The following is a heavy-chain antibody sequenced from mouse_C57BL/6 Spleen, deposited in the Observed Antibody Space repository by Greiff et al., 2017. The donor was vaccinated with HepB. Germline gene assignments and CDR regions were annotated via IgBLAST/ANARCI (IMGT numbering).Heavy chain of an antibody. CDR2: ISGGGGNT. CDR1: GFTFSSYT. V-gene: IGHV5-9*01. CDR3: ASPITTVVANYAMDY. Sequence: EVQVVESGGGLVKPGGSLKLSCAASGFTFSSYTMSWVRQTPEKRLEWVATISGGGGNTYYPDSVKGRFTISRDNAKNTLYLQMSSLRSEDTALYYCASPITTVVANYAMDYWGQGTSVTVSS. D-gene: IGHD1-1*01. J-gene: IGHJ4*01.